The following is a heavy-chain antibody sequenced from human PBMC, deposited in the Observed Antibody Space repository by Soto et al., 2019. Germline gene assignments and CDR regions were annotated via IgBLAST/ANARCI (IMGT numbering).Heavy chain of an antibody. CDR2: LYSGGST. CDR1: GXTISSNY. J-gene: IGHJ4*02. CDR3: ARDSVLRYFD. V-gene: IGHV3-53*01. Sequence: GSLRLSCAASGXTISSNYMGWVRQAPGKGLEWVSVLYSGGSTYYGDSVKGRFTISRYNSKNTLYLKMNSLRAEDTAVYYCARDSVLRYFDWGQGTLGTVSS. D-gene: IGHD3-9*01.